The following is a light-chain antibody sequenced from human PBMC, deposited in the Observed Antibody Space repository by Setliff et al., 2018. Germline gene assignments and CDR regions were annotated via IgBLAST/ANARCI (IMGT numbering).Light chain of an antibody. V-gene: IGLV2-14*01. Sequence: QSVLTQPASVSGSPGQSITISCTGTSSDVGGYNYVSWYQQHPGKAPKLVIYDVSKRPSGVSNRFSGSKSGNTASLTISGLQAEDEADYYCSSYTSSSTWVFGTGTKVTV. CDR3: SSYTSSSTWV. CDR2: DVS. CDR1: SSDVGGYNY. J-gene: IGLJ1*01.